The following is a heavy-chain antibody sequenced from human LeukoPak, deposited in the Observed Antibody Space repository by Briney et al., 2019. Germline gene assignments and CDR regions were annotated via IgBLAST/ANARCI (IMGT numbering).Heavy chain of an antibody. CDR2: IYTSVST. Sequence: PSETLSLTCTVSGGSVSSYYRSWIRQSAGKGLEWIGRIYTSVSTNYNPSLKGRATVSVDKSKNQFSLKLSSVTAADTAVYYCARDIWATAALNYFDPWGQGTLVTVSS. D-gene: IGHD4-11*01. V-gene: IGHV4-4*07. CDR3: ARDIWATAALNYFDP. CDR1: GGSVSSYY. J-gene: IGHJ5*02.